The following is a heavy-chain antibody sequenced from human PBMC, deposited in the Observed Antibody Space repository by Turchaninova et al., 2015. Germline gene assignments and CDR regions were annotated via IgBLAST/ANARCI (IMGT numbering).Heavy chain of an antibody. V-gene: IGHV4-39*01. J-gene: IGHJ5*02. CDR1: GGSISSSSYY. CDR2: ISYSGRT. D-gene: IGHD4-11*01. Sequence: QLQLQESGPGLVKPSETLSLTCTVSGGSISSSSYYWGWIRQPPGKGLGWIGSISYSGRTCYNPSLKSRVTIPLDTSKNLFALERSSVTAADTAVYYCARHRLHGWFDPWGQGTLVTVSS. CDR3: ARHRLHGWFDP.